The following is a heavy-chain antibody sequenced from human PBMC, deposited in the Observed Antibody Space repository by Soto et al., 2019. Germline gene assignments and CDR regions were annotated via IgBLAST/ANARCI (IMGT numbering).Heavy chain of an antibody. J-gene: IGHJ6*02. CDR2: IIPMFATT. V-gene: IGHV1-69*01. D-gene: IGHD6-13*01. Sequence: QVQLVQSGAEVKKPGSSVKVSCKASGGTFRTYGISWVRQAPGQGLEWMRGIIPMFATTIYAQKFQGRVTITADESTTTAYMELSSLRSEDTAVYYCASRDFPSYSSSLKTVYNYGMDVWGQGTTVTVSS. CDR3: ASRDFPSYSSSLKTVYNYGMDV. CDR1: GGTFRTYG.